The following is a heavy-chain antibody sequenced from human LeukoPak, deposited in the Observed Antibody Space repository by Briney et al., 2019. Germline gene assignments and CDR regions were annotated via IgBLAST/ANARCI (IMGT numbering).Heavy chain of an antibody. J-gene: IGHJ4*02. CDR1: GFTFSGYA. V-gene: IGHV3-23*01. Sequence: PGGSLRLSCAASGFTFSGYAMSWVRQAPGKGLEWVSGISGSGGRTYYEDSVKGRFTISRDNSKNTLYLQMNSLRAEDTAVYYCAIYYYGSGSYYRAGDYWGQGTLVTVSS. CDR2: ISGSGGRT. D-gene: IGHD3-10*01. CDR3: AIYYYGSGSYYRAGDY.